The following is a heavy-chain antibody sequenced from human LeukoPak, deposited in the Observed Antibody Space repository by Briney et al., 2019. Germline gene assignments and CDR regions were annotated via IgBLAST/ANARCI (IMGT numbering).Heavy chain of an antibody. V-gene: IGHV4-34*01. Sequence: SETLSLTCAVYGGSFSGYYWSWIRQPPGKGLEWIGEINHSGSTNYNPSLKSRVTISVDTSKNQFSLKLSSVTAADTAVYYCARWYYDSSGYYDYWGQGTLVTVSS. D-gene: IGHD3-22*01. CDR1: GGSFSGYY. CDR2: INHSGST. J-gene: IGHJ4*02. CDR3: ARWYYDSSGYYDY.